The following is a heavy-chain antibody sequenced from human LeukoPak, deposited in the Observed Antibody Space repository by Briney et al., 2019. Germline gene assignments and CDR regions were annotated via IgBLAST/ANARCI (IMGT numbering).Heavy chain of an antibody. J-gene: IGHJ4*02. CDR1: GDSVSSDSAA. CDR3: AKSGSYRFDY. CDR2: TYYRSKWYN. Sequence: SQTLSLTCAISGDSVSSDSAAWNWIRQSLSRGLEWLGRTYYRSKWYNDYAVSVQSRITINPDTSKNQFSLHLNSVTPEDTAVYYCAKSGSYRFDYWGQGTLVTVSS. V-gene: IGHV6-1*01. D-gene: IGHD1-26*01.